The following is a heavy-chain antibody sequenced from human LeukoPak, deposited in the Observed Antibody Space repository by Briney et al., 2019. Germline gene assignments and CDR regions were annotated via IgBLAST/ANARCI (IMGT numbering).Heavy chain of an antibody. Sequence: PGGSLRLSCSASGFTFSRYLMHWVRQAPGKGLEYVSAISTNGGSTYYADSVKGRFTISRDNSKNTLYLQMSSLRTEDTAVYYCAKDKLQLLILDYFDYWGQGTLVTVSS. CDR2: ISTNGGST. J-gene: IGHJ4*02. CDR1: GFTFSRYL. D-gene: IGHD4-11*01. V-gene: IGHV3-64D*06. CDR3: AKDKLQLLILDYFDY.